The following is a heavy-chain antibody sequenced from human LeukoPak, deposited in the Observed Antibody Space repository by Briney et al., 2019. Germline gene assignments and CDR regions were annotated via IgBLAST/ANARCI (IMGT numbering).Heavy chain of an antibody. J-gene: IGHJ5*02. CDR1: GFTFSGSA. Sequence: GGSLRLSCAASGFTFSGSAIHWVRQSSGKGLEWVGHIDKKDNFYATTSAASVTGRFTISRDDSKNTAYLQINSLKTEDTALYYCTRGSGTYNWLDPWGQGTLVTVSS. CDR3: TRGSGTYNWLDP. CDR2: IDKKDNFYAT. D-gene: IGHD1-26*01. V-gene: IGHV3-73*01.